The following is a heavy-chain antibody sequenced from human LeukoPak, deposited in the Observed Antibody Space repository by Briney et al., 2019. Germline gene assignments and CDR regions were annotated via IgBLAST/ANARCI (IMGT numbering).Heavy chain of an antibody. D-gene: IGHD3-22*01. CDR1: GFTFDDYA. J-gene: IGHJ2*01. Sequence: PGGSLRLSCAASGFTFDDYAMHWVRQAPGKGLEWVSGISWNSGSIGYADSVKGRFTISRDNAKNSLYLQMNSLRAEDTALYYCAKDNYYDSSGYLRLRYFDLWGRGTLVTVSS. CDR2: ISWNSGSI. V-gene: IGHV3-9*01. CDR3: AKDNYYDSSGYLRLRYFDL.